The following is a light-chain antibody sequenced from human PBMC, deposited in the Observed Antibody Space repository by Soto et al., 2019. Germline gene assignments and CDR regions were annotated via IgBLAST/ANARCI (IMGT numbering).Light chain of an antibody. V-gene: IGLV2-14*01. CDR1: SSDIGNYNY. Sequence: QSALTQPASVSGSPGQSIPISCTGTSSDIGNYNYVSWYQQHPGKAPKLIIYDVSNRPSGVSNRFSGSKSGNTASLTISGLQAEDEADYYCSSYTSSITAVVFGGGTKVTVL. J-gene: IGLJ2*01. CDR3: SSYTSSITAVV. CDR2: DVS.